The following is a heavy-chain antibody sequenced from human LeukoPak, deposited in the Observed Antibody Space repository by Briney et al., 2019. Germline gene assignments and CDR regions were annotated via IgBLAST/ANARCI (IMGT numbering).Heavy chain of an antibody. V-gene: IGHV1-2*02. CDR2: INPNSGGT. CDR1: GYTFTGYY. J-gene: IGHJ4*02. D-gene: IGHD3-3*01. Sequence: ASVKVSCKASGYTFTGYYMHWVRQAPGQGLEWMGWINPNSGGTNYAQKFQGRVTMTRDTSISTAYMELSRLRSDDTAVYYCAGATSYPYYDFWSGHFYYFDYWGQGTLVTVSS. CDR3: AGATSYPYYDFWSGHFYYFDY.